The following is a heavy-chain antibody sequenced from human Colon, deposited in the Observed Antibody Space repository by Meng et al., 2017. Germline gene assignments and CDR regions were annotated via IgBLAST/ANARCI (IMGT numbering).Heavy chain of an antibody. CDR3: TTWYGEY. V-gene: IGHV6-1*01. CDR2: TYYRSEWQN. Sequence: QVQLPQSGPGLVKHSQRLSLPCAIAGASVSSNRALWHWVRQSPSRGLEWLGQTYYRSEWQNHYGVSVKSRITINADTSRNHFSLHLNSVTPEDTAVYYCTTWYGEYWGQGTLVTVSS. J-gene: IGHJ4*02. CDR1: GASVSSNRAL. D-gene: IGHD3-10*01.